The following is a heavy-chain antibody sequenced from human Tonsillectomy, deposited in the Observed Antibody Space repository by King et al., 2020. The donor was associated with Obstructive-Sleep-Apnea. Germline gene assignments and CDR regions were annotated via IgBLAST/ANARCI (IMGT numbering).Heavy chain of an antibody. J-gene: IGHJ4*02. CDR1: GGSISNYY. CDR3: ARHRGVEDYGGYGDYFDY. Sequence: LQLQESGPGLVKPSETLSLTCTVSGGSISNYYWSWIRQPPGKGLEWIGYMYYSGNTNFNPSLKSRVTISADTSKIQFSLGLSSVTAADTAVYYCARHRGVEDYGGYGDYFDYWGQGTQVTVSS. V-gene: IGHV4-59*08. D-gene: IGHD5-12*01. CDR2: MYYSGNT.